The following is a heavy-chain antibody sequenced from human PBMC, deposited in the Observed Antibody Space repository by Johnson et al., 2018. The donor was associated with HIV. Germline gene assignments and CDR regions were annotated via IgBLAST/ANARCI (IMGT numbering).Heavy chain of an antibody. J-gene: IGHJ3*02. CDR1: GFTFSSYG. Sequence: VQLVESGGGVVQPGRSLRLSCAASGFTFSSYGMHWVRQAPGKGLEWVAVISYDGSNKYYADSVKGRFTISRDNSKHTLYLQMNSLRDEDTAVYYCAKDDGYQLVPGAFDIWGQGTMVTVSS. V-gene: IGHV3-30*18. D-gene: IGHD6-13*01. CDR3: AKDDGYQLVPGAFDI. CDR2: ISYDGSNK.